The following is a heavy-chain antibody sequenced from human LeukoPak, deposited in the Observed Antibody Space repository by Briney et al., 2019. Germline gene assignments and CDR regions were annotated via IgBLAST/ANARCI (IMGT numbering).Heavy chain of an antibody. V-gene: IGHV3-23*01. D-gene: IGHD5-18*01. CDR3: ARDLSGVAGYTYGRGIDY. Sequence: GGSLRLSCAASGFTFSSYAMNWVRQAPGKGLEWVSAISGSGDRRNYADSVKGRFTISRDNAKTSLYLQMNSLRAEDTAVYYCARDLSGVAGYTYGRGIDYWGQGTLVTVSS. CDR2: ISGSGDRR. CDR1: GFTFSSYA. J-gene: IGHJ4*02.